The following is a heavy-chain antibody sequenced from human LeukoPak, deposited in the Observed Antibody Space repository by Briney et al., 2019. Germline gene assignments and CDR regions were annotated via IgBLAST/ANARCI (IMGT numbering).Heavy chain of an antibody. CDR3: ARDMIILQS. D-gene: IGHD3-16*01. CDR2: IKQDGSEK. V-gene: IGHV3-7*04. CDR1: GFIFSNYW. Sequence: GGSLRLSCSAPGFIFSNYWMTWVRQAPGKGLERVANIKQDGSEKYYVDSVKGRFTISRDNAKKSLYLQMNSLRAEDTAVYFCARDMIILQSWGQGTLVTVSS. J-gene: IGHJ5*02.